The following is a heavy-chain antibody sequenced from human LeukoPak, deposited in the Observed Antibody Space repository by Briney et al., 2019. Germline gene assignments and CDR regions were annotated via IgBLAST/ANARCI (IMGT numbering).Heavy chain of an antibody. D-gene: IGHD3-10*01. J-gene: IGHJ4*02. Sequence: SETLSLTCTVSGGSISSYYWGWIRQPPGKGLEWIGYIYYSGSTNYNPSLKSRVTISVGTSKNQFSLKLSSVTAADTAVYYCARAGYGSGSYYPAQFDYWGQGTLVTVSS. CDR3: ARAGYGSGSYYPAQFDY. CDR2: IYYSGST. V-gene: IGHV4-59*01. CDR1: GGSISSYY.